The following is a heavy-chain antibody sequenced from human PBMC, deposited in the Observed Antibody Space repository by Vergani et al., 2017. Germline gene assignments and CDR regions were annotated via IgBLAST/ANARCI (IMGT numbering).Heavy chain of an antibody. CDR2: ISYDGSNK. V-gene: IGHV3-30*18. D-gene: IGHD3-22*01. CDR3: AKDRSGYYSLGGDYFDY. CDR1: GFTFSSYG. J-gene: IGHJ4*02. Sequence: QVQLVESGGGVVQPGRSLRLSCAASGFTFSSYGMHWVRQAPGKGLEWVAVISYDGSNKYYADSGKGRFTISRDNSKNTLYLQMNSLRAEDTAVYYCAKDRSGYYSLGGDYFDYWGQGTLVTVSS.